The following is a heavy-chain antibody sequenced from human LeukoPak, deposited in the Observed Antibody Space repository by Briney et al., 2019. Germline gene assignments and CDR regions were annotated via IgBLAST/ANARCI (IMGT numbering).Heavy chain of an antibody. CDR1: GFTVSRYE. CDR3: ARRFDS. Sequence: GGSLRLSCAVSGFTVSRYEMNWVRQAPGEGLGWVSYISSSGITLYYADSVRGRFTISRDNAKNSLYLQMDSLRAEDTAVYYCARRFDSWGQGNLVTVSS. CDR2: ISSSGITL. V-gene: IGHV3-48*03. J-gene: IGHJ4*02.